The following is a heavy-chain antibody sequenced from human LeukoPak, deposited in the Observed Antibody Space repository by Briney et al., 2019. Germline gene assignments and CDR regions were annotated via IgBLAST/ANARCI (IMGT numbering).Heavy chain of an antibody. D-gene: IGHD3-10*01. CDR2: IYYSGNT. CDR1: GGSISTSAYY. CDR3: ARLLWFGEFGY. Sequence: SETLSLTCIVSGGSISTSAYYWGWIRQPPGEGLQWIGSIYYSGNTYYNSSLKSRVTISVDTSTSQFSLRLSSVTAADTAVYYCARLLWFGEFGYWGQGTLVTVSS. J-gene: IGHJ4*02. V-gene: IGHV4-39*01.